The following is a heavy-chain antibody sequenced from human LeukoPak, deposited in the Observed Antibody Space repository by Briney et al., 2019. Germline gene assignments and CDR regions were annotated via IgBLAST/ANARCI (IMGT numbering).Heavy chain of an antibody. V-gene: IGHV4-34*01. J-gene: IGHJ4*02. Sequence: SETLSLTCAVYGGSFSGYYWSWIRQPPGKGLEWIGEINHSGSTNYNPSLKSRVTISVDTSKNQFSLKLSSVTAADTAVYYCARGRKSSSSWHLRREFDYWGQGTLVTVSS. CDR1: GGSFSGYY. CDR2: INHSGST. D-gene: IGHD6-13*01. CDR3: ARGRKSSSSWHLRREFDY.